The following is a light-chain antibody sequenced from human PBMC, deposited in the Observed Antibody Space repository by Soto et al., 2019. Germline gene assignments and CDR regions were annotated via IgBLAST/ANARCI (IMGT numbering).Light chain of an antibody. CDR1: QSVRSN. CDR3: QQRSNWLWT. CDR2: DAS. J-gene: IGKJ1*01. V-gene: IGKV3-15*01. Sequence: EEVMTQSPATLSVSPGERATLSCGASQSVRSNVAWYQQKPGQPPRLLIYDASTRATGIPARFSGSGSGTEFTLTISSLEPEDFAVYYCQQRSNWLWTFGQGTKV.